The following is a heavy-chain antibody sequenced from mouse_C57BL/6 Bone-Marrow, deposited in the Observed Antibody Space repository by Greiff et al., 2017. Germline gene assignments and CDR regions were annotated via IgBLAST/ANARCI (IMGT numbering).Heavy chain of an antibody. CDR1: GFSLTSYG. J-gene: IGHJ3*01. D-gene: IGHD2-2*01. V-gene: IGHV2-6-1*01. Sequence: VQLKESGPGLVAPSQSLSITCTVSGFSLTSYGVHWVRQPPGKGLAWLVVLWSAGSTTYNSALKSRMSIRKDNAKIQVFLKMNSRQTDDTAMYYLARQDYGYDGFAYWGKGTLVTVSA. CDR2: LWSAGST. CDR3: ARQDYGYDGFAY.